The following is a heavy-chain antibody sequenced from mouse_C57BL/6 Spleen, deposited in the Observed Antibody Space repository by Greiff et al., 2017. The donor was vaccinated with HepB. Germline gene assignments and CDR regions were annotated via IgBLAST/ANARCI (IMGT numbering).Heavy chain of an antibody. D-gene: IGHD1-1*01. CDR2: ISSGGDYI. J-gene: IGHJ4*01. V-gene: IGHV5-9-1*02. CDR1: GFTFSSYA. CDR3: TRGTGVVEVYAMDY. Sequence: EVQRVDSGEGLVKPGGSLKLSCAASGFTFSSYAMSWVRQTPEKRLEWVAYISSGGDYIYYADTVKGRFTISRDNARNTLYLQMSSLKSEDTAMYYCTRGTGVVEVYAMDYWGQGTSVTVSS.